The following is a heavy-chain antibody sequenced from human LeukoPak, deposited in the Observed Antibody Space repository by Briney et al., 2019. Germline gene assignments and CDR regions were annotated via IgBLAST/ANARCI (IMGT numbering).Heavy chain of an antibody. CDR1: GVTFSSYE. D-gene: IGHD3-16*02. CDR2: ISSSGSTI. Sequence: GGSLRLSCAASGVTFSSYEMNWVRQAPGKGLEWVSYISSSGSTICYADSVKGRFTISRENAKNSLYLQRNSLRAEETAVYYFARDYDYVWVSYRYTGIDYRGQGTLVTVSS. V-gene: IGHV3-48*03. J-gene: IGHJ4*02. CDR3: ARDYDYVWVSYRYTGIDY.